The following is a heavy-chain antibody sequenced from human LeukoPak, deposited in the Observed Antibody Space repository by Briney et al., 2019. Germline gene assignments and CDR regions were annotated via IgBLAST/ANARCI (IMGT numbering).Heavy chain of an antibody. Sequence: GGSPRLSCAASGFTFSTYWMHWVRQAPGKGLVWVSRINSDGSSTTYADSVKGRFTISRDNAKNTLYPQMNSLRVEDTAVYYCARAKIITTQLDYWGQGTLVTVSS. CDR3: ARAKIITTQLDY. D-gene: IGHD1-1*01. J-gene: IGHJ4*02. V-gene: IGHV3-74*03. CDR1: GFTFSTYW. CDR2: INSDGSST.